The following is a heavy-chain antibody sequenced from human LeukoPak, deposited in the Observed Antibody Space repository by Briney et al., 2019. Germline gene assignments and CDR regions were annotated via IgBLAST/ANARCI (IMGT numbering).Heavy chain of an antibody. D-gene: IGHD3-3*01. CDR3: ARDQYDTWSRRGNFDS. CDR2: INSDGSEG. CDR1: GFTFSGFW. Sequence: GGSLRLSCAVSGFTFSGFWMSWSRQAPGKGLEWVASINSDGSEGYYADVVKGRFTISRDNAKNSLYLQINSLRAEDTAVFYCARDQYDTWSRRGNFDSWGQGTLVIVSS. V-gene: IGHV3-7*03. J-gene: IGHJ4*02.